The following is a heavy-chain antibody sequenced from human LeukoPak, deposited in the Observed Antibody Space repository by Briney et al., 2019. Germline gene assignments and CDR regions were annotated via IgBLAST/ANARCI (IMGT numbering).Heavy chain of an antibody. V-gene: IGHV3-23*01. D-gene: IGHD3-10*01. J-gene: IGHJ4*02. CDR3: AKDASFYYYGSGSYSAY. Sequence: GGSLRLSCAASGFTFSSYAMSWVRQAPGKGLEWVSAISGSGGSTYYADSVKGRFTISRDSSKNTLYLQMNSLRAEDTAVYYCAKDASFYYYGSGSYSAYWGQGTLVTVSS. CDR2: ISGSGGST. CDR1: GFTFSSYA.